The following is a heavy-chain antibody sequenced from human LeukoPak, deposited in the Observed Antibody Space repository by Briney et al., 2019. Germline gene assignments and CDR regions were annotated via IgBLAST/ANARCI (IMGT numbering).Heavy chain of an antibody. D-gene: IGHD4-17*01. CDR1: GYTLSDLA. Sequence: GASVKVSCKVSGYTLSDLAMHWVRQAPGKGLEWMGGLDPEDGEAIYAQPLQGRVTMTEDTSSDTAYMVLSSLRSEDTAVYYCATRYFGDYGAFDIWGQGTMVTVSS. J-gene: IGHJ3*02. V-gene: IGHV1-24*01. CDR3: ATRYFGDYGAFDI. CDR2: LDPEDGEA.